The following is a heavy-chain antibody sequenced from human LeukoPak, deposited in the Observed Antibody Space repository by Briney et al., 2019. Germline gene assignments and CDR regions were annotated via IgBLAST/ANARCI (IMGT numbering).Heavy chain of an antibody. V-gene: IGHV4-34*01. J-gene: IGHJ4*02. Sequence: SETLSLTCAVYGGSFSGYYWSWIRQPPGKGLEWLGEVILSGSTTYNPSLKSRFTISVATSKNQFPLKLSSVAAADTAVYYCARGSSTSLDYWGQGTLVTVSS. CDR2: VILSGST. D-gene: IGHD2-2*01. CDR1: GGSFSGYY. CDR3: ARGSSTSLDY.